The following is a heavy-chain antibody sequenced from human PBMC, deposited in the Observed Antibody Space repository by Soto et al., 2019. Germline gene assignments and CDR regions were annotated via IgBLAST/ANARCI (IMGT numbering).Heavy chain of an antibody. CDR1: GFTFTSSA. V-gene: IGHV1-58*01. CDR2: IVAGSGNT. CDR3: AADRKGGRITMVRGPKGFDP. Sequence: SVKVSCKASGFTFTSSAVQWVRQARGQRLEWIGWIVAGSGNTNYAQKFQERVTITRDMSTSTAYMELSSLRSEDTAVYYCAADRKGGRITMVRGPKGFDPWGQGTLVTVSS. D-gene: IGHD3-10*01. J-gene: IGHJ5*02.